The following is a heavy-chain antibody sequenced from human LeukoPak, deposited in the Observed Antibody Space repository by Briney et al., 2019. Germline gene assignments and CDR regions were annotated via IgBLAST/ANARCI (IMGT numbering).Heavy chain of an antibody. Sequence: SETLSLTCTVSGGSVSSGTYYWSWIRQPPGKGLEWIGYIYYSGSTNYNPSLKSRVTISVDTSKNQFSLKLSSVTAADTAVYYCARDLMVAAFDAFDIWGQGTMVTVSS. V-gene: IGHV4-61*01. CDR2: IYYSGST. CDR3: ARDLMVAAFDAFDI. CDR1: GGSVSSGTYY. D-gene: IGHD2-15*01. J-gene: IGHJ3*02.